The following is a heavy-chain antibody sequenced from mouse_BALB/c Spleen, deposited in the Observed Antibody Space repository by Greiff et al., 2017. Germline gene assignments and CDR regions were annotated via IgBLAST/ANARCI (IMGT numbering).Heavy chain of an antibody. CDR1: GFSLTSYG. CDR3: ARDDGDGYSYAMDY. D-gene: IGHD2-3*01. V-gene: IGHV2-9*02. Sequence: VKVVESGPGLVAPSQSLSITCTASGFSLTSYGVHWVRQPPGKGLEWLGVIWAGGSTNYNSALLSRLSISKDNSKSQVFLKMNSLQTDDTAMYYCARDDGDGYSYAMDYWGQGTSVTVSS. J-gene: IGHJ4*01. CDR2: IWAGGST.